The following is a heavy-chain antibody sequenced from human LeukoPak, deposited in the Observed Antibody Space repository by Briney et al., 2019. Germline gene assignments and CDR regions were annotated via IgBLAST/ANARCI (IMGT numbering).Heavy chain of an antibody. V-gene: IGHV4-34*01. CDR2: IYYTGTS. CDR1: GGSFSGYY. Sequence: SETLSLTCEVYGGSFSGYYWSWIRQPPGKGLEWIGSIYYTGTSYYTPSLKSRVTISLDTSKNQFSLKLSSVTAADTAVYYCARIVDDFYYYMDVWGKGTTVTVSS. J-gene: IGHJ6*03. D-gene: IGHD1-26*01. CDR3: ARIVDDFYYYMDV.